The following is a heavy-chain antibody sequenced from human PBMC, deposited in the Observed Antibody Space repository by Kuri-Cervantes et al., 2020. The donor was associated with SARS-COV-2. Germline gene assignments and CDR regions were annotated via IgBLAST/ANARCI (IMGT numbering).Heavy chain of an antibody. V-gene: IGHV3-23*01. Sequence: GESLKISCEVSGFLFSASAIHWVRQAPGKGLEWVSAISGSGGSTYYADSVKGRFTISRDNSKNTLYLQMNSLRAEDTAVYYCATDEGGAFDYWGQGTLVTVSS. CDR3: ATDEGGAFDY. CDR1: GFLFSASA. J-gene: IGHJ4*02. D-gene: IGHD3-16*01. CDR2: ISGSGGST.